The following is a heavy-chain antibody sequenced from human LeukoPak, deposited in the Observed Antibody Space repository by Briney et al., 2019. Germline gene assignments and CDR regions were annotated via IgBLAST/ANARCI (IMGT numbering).Heavy chain of an antibody. Sequence: ASVKVSCKASGGTFSSYAISWVRQAPGQGLEWMGRIIPIFGTANYAQKFQGRVTITTDESTSTAYMELSSLRSEDTAVYYCARDLRVAKRKYYYYYMDVWGKGTTVTVSS. CDR3: ARDLRVAKRKYYYYYMDV. D-gene: IGHD5-12*01. CDR2: IIPIFGTA. V-gene: IGHV1-69*05. CDR1: GGTFSSYA. J-gene: IGHJ6*03.